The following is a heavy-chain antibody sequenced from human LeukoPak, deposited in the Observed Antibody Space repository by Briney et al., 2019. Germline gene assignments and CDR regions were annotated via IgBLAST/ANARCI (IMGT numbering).Heavy chain of an antibody. J-gene: IGHJ6*03. CDR1: GFTFGSYG. CDR2: ISSSSSTI. Sequence: GGSLRLSCAASGFTFGSYGMNWVRQAPGKGLEWVSYISSSSSTIYYADSVKGRFTISRDNAKNSLYLQMNSLRAEDTAVYYCARDEPNYYYMDVWGKGTTVTVSS. V-gene: IGHV3-48*04. CDR3: ARDEPNYYYMDV.